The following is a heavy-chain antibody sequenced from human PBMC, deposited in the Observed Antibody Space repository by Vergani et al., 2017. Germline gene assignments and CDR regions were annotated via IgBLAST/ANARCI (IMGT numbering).Heavy chain of an antibody. CDR3: ARVLHVTVPIYCYYGMDV. CDR2: INPNSGGT. Sequence: QVQLVQSGAEVKKPGASVKVSCKASGYTFTGYYMHWVRQAPGQGLEWMGWINPNSGGTNYAQQFQGRVTMTRDTSISTAYMELSRLRSDDTAVYYCARVLHVTVPIYCYYGMDVWGQGTTVTVSS. V-gene: IGHV1-2*02. CDR1: GYTFTGYY. D-gene: IGHD4-17*01. J-gene: IGHJ6*02.